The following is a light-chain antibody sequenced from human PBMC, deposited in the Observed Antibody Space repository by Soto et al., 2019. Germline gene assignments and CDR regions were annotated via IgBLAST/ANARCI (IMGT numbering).Light chain of an antibody. CDR1: QSVSSSY. CDR3: QQYGSSPYT. CDR2: GAS. Sequence: EIVLTQSPGTLSLSPGDRATLSCRPSQSVSSSYLAWYQQKPGQAPSLLIYGASSRATGIPDRFSGSGSGIDFTLTISRLEPEDFAVYYCQQYGSSPYTYGQGTKLEIK. V-gene: IGKV3-20*01. J-gene: IGKJ2*01.